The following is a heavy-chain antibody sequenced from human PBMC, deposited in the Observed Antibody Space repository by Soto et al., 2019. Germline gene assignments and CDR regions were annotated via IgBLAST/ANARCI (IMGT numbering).Heavy chain of an antibody. J-gene: IGHJ4*02. D-gene: IGHD3-3*01. Sequence: GGSLRLSCAASGFSFGSYALSWVRQAPGKGLEWVSTISGSDGKTFYADSVKGRFSISRNTSQSTLYLQMNSLRADDTAMYYCARWSYLDYWGQGTRVTVSS. CDR1: GFSFGSYA. CDR3: ARWSYLDY. V-gene: IGHV3-23*01. CDR2: ISGSDGKT.